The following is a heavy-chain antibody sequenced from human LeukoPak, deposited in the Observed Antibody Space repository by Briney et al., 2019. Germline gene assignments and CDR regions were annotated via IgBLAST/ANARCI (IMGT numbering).Heavy chain of an antibody. D-gene: IGHD1-26*01. J-gene: IGHJ4*02. CDR1: GFTFNTYA. CDR2: IIGSGNSI. CDR3: AKDLRGVQWELHY. V-gene: IGHV3-23*01. Sequence: GGSLRLSCAASGFTFNTYAMSWVRQAPGKGLEWVSLIIGSGNSIHYADSVKGRFTISRDNSKNTLYLQMTSLRAEDTAVYYCAKDLRGVQWELHYWGQGTLVTVSS.